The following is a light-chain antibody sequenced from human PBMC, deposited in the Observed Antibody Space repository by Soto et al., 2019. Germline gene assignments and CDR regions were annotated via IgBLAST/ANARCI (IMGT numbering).Light chain of an antibody. CDR1: QSISKY. J-gene: IGKJ4*01. CDR2: GTS. V-gene: IGKV1-39*01. Sequence: DIKITQSPSSLSASVGDRVTFTCRAGQSISKYLNWNQVKSGKGPKLLIYGTSTLQSGVPSRFSGSGSGTHFTLTISNLQPEDFAVYYCQQGYSPLLTFGGGTRVEIK. CDR3: QQGYSPLLT.